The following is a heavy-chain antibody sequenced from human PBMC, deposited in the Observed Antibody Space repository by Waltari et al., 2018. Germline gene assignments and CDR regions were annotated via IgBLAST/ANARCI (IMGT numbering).Heavy chain of an antibody. CDR2: IDWDDDK. CDR3: ARNRAVAGTWGYFDY. D-gene: IGHD6-19*01. J-gene: IGHJ4*02. CDR1: GFSLSTSGMC. Sequence: QVTLKESGPALVKPTQTLTLTCTFSGFSLSTSGMCVSWIRQPPGKALEWLARIDWDDDKFYSTSLKTRLTISKDTSKNQVVLTMTNMDPVDTATYYCARNRAVAGTWGYFDYWGQGTLVTVSS. V-gene: IGHV2-70*04.